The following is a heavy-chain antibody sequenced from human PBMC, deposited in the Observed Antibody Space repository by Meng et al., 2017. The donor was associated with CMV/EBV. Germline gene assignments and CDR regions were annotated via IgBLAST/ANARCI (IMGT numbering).Heavy chain of an antibody. CDR2: INPNSGGT. J-gene: IGHJ4*02. CDR3: ARVVPAAIGGRGGPFDD. Sequence: ASVKVSCKASGYTFTGYYMNWVRQAPGQGLEWMGWINPNSGGTNYAQKFQGRVTMTRDTSISTAYMELSRLRSDDTAVYYCARVVPAAIGGRGGPFDDWGQGTLVTVSS. CDR1: GYTFTGYY. V-gene: IGHV1-2*02. D-gene: IGHD2-2*02.